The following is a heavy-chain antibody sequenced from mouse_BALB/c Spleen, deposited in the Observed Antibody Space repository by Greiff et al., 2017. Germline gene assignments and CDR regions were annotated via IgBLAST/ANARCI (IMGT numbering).Heavy chain of an antibody. CDR2: IRLKSDNYAT. CDR1: GFTFSSYW. V-gene: IGHV6-6*02. J-gene: IGHJ4*01. Sequence: DVMLVESGGGLVQPGGSMKLSCVASGFTFSSYWMSWVRQSPEKGLEWVAEIRLKSDNYATHYAESVKGKFTISRDDSKSRLYLQMNSLRAEDTGIYYCTRYDYAMDYWGQGTSVTVSS. CDR3: TRYDYAMDY.